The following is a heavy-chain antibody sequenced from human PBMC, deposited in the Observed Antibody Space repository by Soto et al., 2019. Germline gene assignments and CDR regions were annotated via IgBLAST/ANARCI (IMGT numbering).Heavy chain of an antibody. CDR2: IYYSGST. V-gene: IGHV4-59*01. D-gene: IGHD5-18*01. CDR1: GGSISSYY. Sequence: SETLSLTCTVSGGSISSYYWSWIRQPPGKGLEWIGYIYYSGSTNYNPSLKSRVTISVDTSKNQLSLKLSSVTAADTAVYYCATTLYRYASSFPYWGQGTLVTVS. CDR3: ATTLYRYASSFPY. J-gene: IGHJ4*02.